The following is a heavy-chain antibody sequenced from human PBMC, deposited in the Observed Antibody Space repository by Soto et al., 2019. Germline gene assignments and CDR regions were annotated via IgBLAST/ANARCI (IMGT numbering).Heavy chain of an antibody. J-gene: IGHJ6*02. Sequence: QITLKESGPTLVKPTQTLTLTCTFSGFSLSTSGVGVSWIRQPPGKALEWLALIYWDDDKRYRPSLRSRLTINKDTSKNQVLLTITNMDHVDTATYYCIHSRCGGDCLQSYASHYYYGMDVWGQGTTVTVSS. CDR3: IHSRCGGDCLQSYASHYYYGMDV. V-gene: IGHV2-5*02. CDR1: GFSLSTSGVG. CDR2: IYWDDDK. D-gene: IGHD2-21*02.